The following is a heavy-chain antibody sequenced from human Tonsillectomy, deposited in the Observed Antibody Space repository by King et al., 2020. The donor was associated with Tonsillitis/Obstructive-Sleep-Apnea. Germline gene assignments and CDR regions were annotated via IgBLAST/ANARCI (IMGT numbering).Heavy chain of an antibody. V-gene: IGHV3-33*01. J-gene: IGHJ6*02. Sequence: VQLVESGGGVVQPGRSLRLSCAASGFTFSSYVMHWVRQAPGKGLEWVAVIWYDATNKYYVESVKGRFTISRDNSKDTLYLEMNNLRAEDTAVYYCARGLGNIVGNGMDVWGQGTTVTVSS. D-gene: IGHD2-21*01. CDR3: ARGLGNIVGNGMDV. CDR1: GFTFSSYV. CDR2: IWYDATNK.